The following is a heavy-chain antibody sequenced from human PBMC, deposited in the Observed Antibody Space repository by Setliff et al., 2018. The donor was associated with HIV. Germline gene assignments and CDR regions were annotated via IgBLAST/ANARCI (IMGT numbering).Heavy chain of an antibody. Sequence: ASVKVSCKASGYTFTAYYMHWVRQAPGQGLEWMGRINPNSGGTDYAQKFQGRVTMARDTSISTAYMELSRLRSDDTAVYYCARREWLPMPGAFDIWGQGTMVTVSS. V-gene: IGHV1-2*06. D-gene: IGHD3-3*01. J-gene: IGHJ3*02. CDR2: INPNSGGT. CDR1: GYTFTAYY. CDR3: ARREWLPMPGAFDI.